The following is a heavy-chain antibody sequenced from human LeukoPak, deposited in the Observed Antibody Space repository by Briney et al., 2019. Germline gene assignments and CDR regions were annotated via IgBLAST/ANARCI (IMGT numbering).Heavy chain of an antibody. CDR3: AREGFRSHSGYYYYDMDV. Sequence: GGSLRLSCAASGFTFSIYGMHWVRQAPGKGLEWVALIWYDGSNKYCTDSVKGRLTISRDNSKNTLYLQMNSLRAEDTAVYYCAREGFRSHSGYYYYDMDVWGQGTTVTVSS. D-gene: IGHD6-25*01. J-gene: IGHJ6*02. CDR1: GFTFSIYG. V-gene: IGHV3-33*01. CDR2: IWYDGSNK.